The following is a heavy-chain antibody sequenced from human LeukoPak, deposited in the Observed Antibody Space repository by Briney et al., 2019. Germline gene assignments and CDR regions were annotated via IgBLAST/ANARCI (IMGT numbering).Heavy chain of an antibody. CDR1: GGSVRTYY. V-gene: IGHV4-59*08. CDR3: ASFLWFGESEEGYYFDY. J-gene: IGHJ4*02. CDR2: MYYNENP. D-gene: IGHD3-10*01. Sequence: PSETLSLTCSVSGGSVRTYYWAWIRQPPGKGLEWIGYMYYNENPYYNPSLKSRVSISVDTSKNQFSLKLSSVTAADTAVYYCASFLWFGESEEGYYFDYWGQGTLVTVSS.